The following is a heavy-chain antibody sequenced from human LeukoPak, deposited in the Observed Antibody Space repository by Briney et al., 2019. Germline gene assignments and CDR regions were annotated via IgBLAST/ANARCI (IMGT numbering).Heavy chain of an antibody. J-gene: IGHJ4*02. CDR2: IIPIFGTA. V-gene: IGHV1-69*05. Sequence: SVKVSCKASGYTFTGYYMHWVRQAPGQGLEWMGGIIPIFGTANYAQKFQGRVTITTDESTSTAYMELSSLRSEDTAVYYCARGYNPSKPTDKYSSGWYACDYWGQGTLVTVSS. D-gene: IGHD6-19*01. CDR3: ARGYNPSKPTDKYSSGWYACDY. CDR1: GYTFTGYY.